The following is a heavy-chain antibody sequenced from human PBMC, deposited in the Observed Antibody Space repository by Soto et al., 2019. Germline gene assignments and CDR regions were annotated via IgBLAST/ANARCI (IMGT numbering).Heavy chain of an antibody. J-gene: IGHJ4*02. Sequence: QVQLVESGGGVVQPGRSLRLSCAASGFTFSSYGMHWVRQAPGKGLEWVAVIWYDGSNKYYADSVKGRFTISRDNSKNTLYLQMNSLRAEDTAVYYCARGGYCSSTSCYGVGFDYWGQGTLVTVSS. CDR3: ARGGYCSSTSCYGVGFDY. CDR2: IWYDGSNK. D-gene: IGHD2-2*01. V-gene: IGHV3-33*01. CDR1: GFTFSSYG.